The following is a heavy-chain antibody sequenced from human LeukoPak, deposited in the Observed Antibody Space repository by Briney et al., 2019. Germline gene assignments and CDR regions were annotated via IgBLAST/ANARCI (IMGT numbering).Heavy chain of an antibody. CDR2: ISGSGGTT. CDR1: GFTFSRLW. CDR3: AKVDSSGYYPYFYYGVDV. J-gene: IGHJ6*02. D-gene: IGHD3-22*01. Sequence: GGSLRLSCAASGFTFSRLWMSWVRQAPGKGLEWVSTISGSGGTTYYADSVKGRFTISRDNSKNTLYLQMNSLRAEDTAVYYCAKVDSSGYYPYFYYGVDVWGQGTTVTVSS. V-gene: IGHV3-23*01.